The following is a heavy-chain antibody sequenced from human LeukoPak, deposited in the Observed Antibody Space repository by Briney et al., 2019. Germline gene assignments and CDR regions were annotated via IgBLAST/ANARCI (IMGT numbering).Heavy chain of an antibody. V-gene: IGHV3-48*01. CDR3: TRDLEY. CDR2: IDYGGSVT. Sequence: PGGSLRLSCSASEFTFTAYTMNWVRQAPGKGPEWVSYIDYGGSVTHYADSVKGRFTISRDNAENSLYLQMNSLRVEDTAVYYCTRDLEYWSQGVQVTVSS. CDR1: EFTFTAYT. J-gene: IGHJ4*02.